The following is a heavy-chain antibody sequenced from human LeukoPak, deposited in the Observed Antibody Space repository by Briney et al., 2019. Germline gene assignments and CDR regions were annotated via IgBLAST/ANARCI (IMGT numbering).Heavy chain of an antibody. CDR2: IWYDGSNK. Sequence: GGSLRLSCAASGFTFSSYGMHWVRQAPGKGLEWVAVIWYDGSNKYYADSVKGRFTISRDNSKNTLYLQMNSLRAEDTAVYYCAKDQGRRGLSPALDAFDIRGQGTMVTVSS. CDR1: GFTFSSYG. CDR3: AKDQGRRGLSPALDAFDI. V-gene: IGHV3-33*06. D-gene: IGHD3-16*02. J-gene: IGHJ3*02.